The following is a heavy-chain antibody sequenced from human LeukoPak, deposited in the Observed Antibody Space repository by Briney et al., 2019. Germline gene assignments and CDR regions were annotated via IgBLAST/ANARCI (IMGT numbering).Heavy chain of an antibody. J-gene: IGHJ3*02. CDR1: GFTFSSYE. Sequence: GGSLRLSCAASGFTFSSYEMNWVRQAPGKGLEWVSYISSSGSTIYYADSVKGRFTISRDNAKNSLYLQMNSLRAEDTAVYYCARDGDPMVVVDSVGAFDIWGQGTMVTVPS. D-gene: IGHD2-15*01. V-gene: IGHV3-48*03. CDR2: ISSSGSTI. CDR3: ARDGDPMVVVDSVGAFDI.